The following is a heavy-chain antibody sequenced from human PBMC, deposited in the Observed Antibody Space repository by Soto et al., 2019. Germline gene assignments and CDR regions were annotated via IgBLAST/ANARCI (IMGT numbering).Heavy chain of an antibody. CDR1: GGSISSSSYY. V-gene: IGHV4-39*01. J-gene: IGHJ4*02. Sequence: QLQLQESGPGLVKPSETLSLTCTVSGGSISSSSYYWGWIRQPPGKGLEWIGSIYYSGSTSYNPSLKSRVTISVDTSKNQFSLKLSSVTAADTAVYYCARHTPAISISDHWGLGTLVTVSS. CDR3: ARHTPAISISDH. D-gene: IGHD2-15*01. CDR2: IYYSGST.